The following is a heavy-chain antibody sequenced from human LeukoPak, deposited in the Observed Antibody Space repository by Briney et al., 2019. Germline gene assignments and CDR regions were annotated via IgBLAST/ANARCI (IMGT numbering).Heavy chain of an antibody. Sequence: GRSLRLSCPTSGFPFGDYAMSWFRQAPGKGLEWVSVISGSGGSTYYADSVKGRFTISRDNSKNTLYLQMNSLRAEDTAVYYCAKEIRGYSYGFDYWGQGTLVTVSS. J-gene: IGHJ4*02. V-gene: IGHV3-23*01. CDR2: ISGSGGST. D-gene: IGHD5-18*01. CDR3: AKEIRGYSYGFDY. CDR1: GFPFGDYA.